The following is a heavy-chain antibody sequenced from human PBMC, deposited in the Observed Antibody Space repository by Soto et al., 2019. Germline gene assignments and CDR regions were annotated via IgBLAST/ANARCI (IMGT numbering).Heavy chain of an antibody. J-gene: IGHJ6*02. Sequence: QVQLRQWGAGLLKPSETLVLTCAVSGGSFTDYYWCWNRQSPGERLEWISEINHSASSTYNTSLASPDTILVSTSKENFSLRLTSMTAAHTAMYYCATGEDDCSGVYPWAPPGVDVWGQGTTVTVSS. CDR3: ATGEDDCSGVYPWAPPGVDV. CDR2: INHSASS. D-gene: IGHD3-22*01. V-gene: IGHV4-34*01. CDR1: GGSFTDYY.